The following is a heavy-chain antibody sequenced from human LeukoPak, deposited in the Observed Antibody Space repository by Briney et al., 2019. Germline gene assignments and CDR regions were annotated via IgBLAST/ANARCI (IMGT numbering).Heavy chain of an antibody. CDR3: ASGGEYYYYYYGMDV. Sequence: GASVKVSCKASGYTFTSYDINWVRQATGQGLEWMGWMNPNSGNTGYAQKFQGRVTMTRNTSISTAYMELSSLRSEDTAVYYCASGGEYYYYYYGMDVWGQGTTVTVSS. D-gene: IGHD7-27*01. CDR1: GYTFTSYD. CDR2: MNPNSGNT. V-gene: IGHV1-8*01. J-gene: IGHJ6*02.